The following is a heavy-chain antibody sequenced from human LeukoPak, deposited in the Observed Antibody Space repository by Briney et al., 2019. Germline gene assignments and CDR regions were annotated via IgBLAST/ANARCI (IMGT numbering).Heavy chain of an antibody. Sequence: GGSLRLSCAASGFTFSSYAMTWVRQAPGKGLEWTSAVSYDITRTFYADSVKGRFAISRDNSRNTLFLQMNSLRADDTAVYYCARPGCGGNCYYRMDVWGKGTTVTVSS. D-gene: IGHD2-21*01. J-gene: IGHJ6*04. CDR3: ARPGCGGNCYYRMDV. V-gene: IGHV3-23*01. CDR2: VSYDITRT. CDR1: GFTFSSYA.